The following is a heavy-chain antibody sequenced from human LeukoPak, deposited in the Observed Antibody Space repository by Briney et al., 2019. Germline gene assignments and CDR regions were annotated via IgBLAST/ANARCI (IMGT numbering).Heavy chain of an antibody. CDR1: GSTFSSYG. D-gene: IGHD6-13*01. J-gene: IGHJ4*02. Sequence: QTGGSLRLSCAASGSTFSSYGMHWVRQAPGKGLEWVAVISYDGSNKYYADSVKGRFTISRDNSKNTLYLQMNSLRAEDTAVYYCAKPPAGSSWYYFDYWGQGTLVTVSS. V-gene: IGHV3-30*18. CDR2: ISYDGSNK. CDR3: AKPPAGSSWYYFDY.